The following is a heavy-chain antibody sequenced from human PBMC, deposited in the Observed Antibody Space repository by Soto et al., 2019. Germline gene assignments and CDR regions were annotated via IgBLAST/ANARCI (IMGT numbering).Heavy chain of an antibody. CDR1: GGSISSGGYS. CDR2: IYHSGST. V-gene: IGHV4-30-2*01. Sequence: QLQLQESGSGLVKPSQTLSLTCAVSGGSISSGGYSWSWIRQPPGKGLEWIGYIYHSGSTYYNPSLKSRVTMAVDRAKNQFSLKLSSVTAADTAVYYCAAGGGLPRYYWGQGTLVTVSS. D-gene: IGHD5-12*01. CDR3: AAGGGLPRYY. J-gene: IGHJ4*02.